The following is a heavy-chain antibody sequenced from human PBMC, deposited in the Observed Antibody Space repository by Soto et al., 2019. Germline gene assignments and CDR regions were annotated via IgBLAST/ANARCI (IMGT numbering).Heavy chain of an antibody. CDR1: GFTFSSYR. Sequence: PGGSLRLSCAASGFTFSSYRMNWVRQAPGKGLEWVSSISSSSSYIYFADSVKGRFTISRDNAKNSLYLQMNSLRAEDTAVYYCARGVGATNFDYWGQGTLVTVYS. D-gene: IGHD1-26*01. V-gene: IGHV3-21*01. CDR3: ARGVGATNFDY. J-gene: IGHJ4*02. CDR2: ISSSSSYI.